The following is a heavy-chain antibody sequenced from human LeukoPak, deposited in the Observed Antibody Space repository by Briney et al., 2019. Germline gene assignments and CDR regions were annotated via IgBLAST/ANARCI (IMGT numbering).Heavy chain of an antibody. CDR3: ARGGGVSTNPTPFDY. J-gene: IGHJ4*02. D-gene: IGHD5/OR15-5a*01. V-gene: IGHV4-34*01. CDR1: GGSFSGYY. CDR2: INHSGST. Sequence: PSETLSLTCAVYGGSFSGYYWSWIRQPPGKGLEWIGEINHSGSTNYNPSLKSRVTISVDTSKNQFSLKLSSVTAADTAVYYCARGGGVSTNPTPFDYWGQGTLVTVSS.